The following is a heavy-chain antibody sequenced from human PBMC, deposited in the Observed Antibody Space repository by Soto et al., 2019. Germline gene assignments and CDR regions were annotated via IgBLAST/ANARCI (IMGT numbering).Heavy chain of an antibody. CDR3: AKDPTVVTLRSFFDY. Sequence: GGSLRLSCAASGFTFSSYGMHWVLQAPCKGLEWVAVISYDGSNKYYADSVKGRFTISRDNSKNTLYLQMNSLRAEDTAVYYCAKDPTVVTLRSFFDYWGQGTLVTVSS. J-gene: IGHJ4*02. CDR2: ISYDGSNK. V-gene: IGHV3-30*18. CDR1: GFTFSSYG. D-gene: IGHD4-17*01.